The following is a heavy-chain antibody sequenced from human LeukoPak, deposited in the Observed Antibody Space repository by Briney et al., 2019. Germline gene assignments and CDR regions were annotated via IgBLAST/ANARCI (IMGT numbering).Heavy chain of an antibody. CDR2: IYTSGST. J-gene: IGHJ4*02. CDR1: GGSISSYY. V-gene: IGHV4-4*09. Sequence: SETLSLTCTASGGSISSYYWSWIRQPPGQGLEWIGYIYTSGSTNYNPSLKSRVTLSVDTSKNQFSLKLSSVTAADTAVYYGASSVASIGWYSFDYWGPGTMVTVSS. D-gene: IGHD5-12*01. CDR3: ASSVASIGWYSFDY.